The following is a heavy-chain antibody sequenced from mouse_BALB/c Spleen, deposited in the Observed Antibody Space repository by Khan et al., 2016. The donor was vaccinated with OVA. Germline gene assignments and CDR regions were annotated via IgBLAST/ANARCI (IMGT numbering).Heavy chain of an antibody. D-gene: IGHD1-1*01. J-gene: IGHJ3*01. CDR2: LWGDGST. Sequence: VQLQESGPGLVAPSQSLSITCTVSGFSLTGYGVNWVRQPPGKGLVWLVMLWGDGSTDYNSVLKSRLSITKDNSKSQVFLKMNSLQTDDTARYYCAKELRIGGIAFWGQGTLVTVSA. V-gene: IGHV2-6-7*01. CDR3: AKELRIGGIAF. CDR1: GFSLTGYG.